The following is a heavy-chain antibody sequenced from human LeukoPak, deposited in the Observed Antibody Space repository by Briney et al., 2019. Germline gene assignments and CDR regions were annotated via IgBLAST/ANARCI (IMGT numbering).Heavy chain of an antibody. CDR3: TTDVPFFYGDGAFDT. Sequence: GGSLRLSCAASGFTFSSYAMSWVRQAPGKGLEWVSSISGGGSSTYYADSVKGRFTISRDNSKNTLYLQMNSLRAEDTAVYYCTTDVPFFYGDGAFDTWGQGTMVTVSS. V-gene: IGHV3-23*01. CDR1: GFTFSSYA. D-gene: IGHD4-17*01. CDR2: ISGGGSST. J-gene: IGHJ3*02.